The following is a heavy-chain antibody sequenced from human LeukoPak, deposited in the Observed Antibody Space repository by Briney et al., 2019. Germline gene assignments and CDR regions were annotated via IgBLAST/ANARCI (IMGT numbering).Heavy chain of an antibody. D-gene: IGHD3-22*01. CDR3: ARLSAYDSSGYYYLGY. J-gene: IGHJ4*02. Sequence: SETLSLTCAVYGGSFSGYYWSWIRQPPGKGLEWIGYIYYSGSTNYNPSLKSRVTISVDTSKNQFSLKLSSVTAADTAVYYCARLSAYDSSGYYYLGYWGQGTLATVSS. V-gene: IGHV4-59*08. CDR2: IYYSGST. CDR1: GGSFSGYY.